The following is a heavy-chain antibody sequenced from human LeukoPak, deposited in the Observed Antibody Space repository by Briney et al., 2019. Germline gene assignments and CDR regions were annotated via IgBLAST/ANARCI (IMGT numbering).Heavy chain of an antibody. CDR3: ARRLHGEYFDY. CDR2: IYYSGST. CDR1: GGSISSYY. Sequence: PLETLSLTCTVSGGSISSYYWSWIRQPPGKGLEWIGCIYYSGSTNYNPSLKSRVTISVDTSKNQFSLKLGSVTAADTAVYYCARRLHGEYFDYWGQGTLVTVSS. V-gene: IGHV4-59*08. J-gene: IGHJ4*02. D-gene: IGHD3-10*01.